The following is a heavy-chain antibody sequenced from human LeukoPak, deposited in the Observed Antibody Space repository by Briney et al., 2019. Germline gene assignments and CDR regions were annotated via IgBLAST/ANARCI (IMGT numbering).Heavy chain of an antibody. V-gene: IGHV4-34*01. Sequence: SETLSLTCTVYGASFSDYNRTWIRQAPGKGLEWIGEVTHSGRTNYNPSLKSRVTISVDTSKNQFSLKLSSVTAADTAVYYCARPRGNTVDYYFDYWGQGTLVTVSS. CDR1: GASFSDYN. CDR2: VTHSGRT. CDR3: ARPRGNTVDYYFDY. J-gene: IGHJ4*02. D-gene: IGHD4-23*01.